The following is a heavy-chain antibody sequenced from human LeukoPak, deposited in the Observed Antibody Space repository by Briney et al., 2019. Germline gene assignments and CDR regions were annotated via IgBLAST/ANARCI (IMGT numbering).Heavy chain of an antibody. J-gene: IGHJ4*02. CDR3: ARTREGVWGSYSP. CDR1: GYSLTDYY. CDR2: INPKSGGT. V-gene: IGHV1-2*02. D-gene: IGHD3-16*01. Sequence: GASVKVSCKASGYSLTDYYIHWVRLAPGQGLEWMGWINPKSGGTHYAQKFQGRVSMTRDTSINTVHLELSSLKTNDTAVYYCARTREGVWGSYSPWGQGTLVTVSS.